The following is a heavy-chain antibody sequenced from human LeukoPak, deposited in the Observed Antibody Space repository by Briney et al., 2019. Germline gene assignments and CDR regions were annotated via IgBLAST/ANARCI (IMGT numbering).Heavy chain of an antibody. D-gene: IGHD5-12*01. CDR1: GGSMGGYY. CDR3: ARDPGGYYFDY. CDR2: IYYSGST. Sequence: SETLSLTCTVSGGSMGGYYWSWIRQPPGKGLEWIGYIYYSGSTNYNPSLKSRVTISVDTSKNQFSLKLSSVTAADTAVYYCARDPGGYYFDYWGQGTLVTVSS. V-gene: IGHV4-59*01. J-gene: IGHJ4*02.